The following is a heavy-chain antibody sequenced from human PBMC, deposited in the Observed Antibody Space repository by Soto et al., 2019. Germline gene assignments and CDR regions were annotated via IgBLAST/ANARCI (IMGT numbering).Heavy chain of an antibody. D-gene: IGHD2-2*01. J-gene: IGHJ6*02. Sequence: SETLSLTSTVSGRSISSSSYYWGWLRQPPGKGLEWIGSIYYSGYTYYNPSLKSRVTISVDTSKNQFSLKLSSGTAADTAVYYCARQVVVDQASNCYGMDVWGQGTTVTVSS. CDR1: GRSISSSSYY. CDR2: IYYSGYT. CDR3: ARQVVVDQASNCYGMDV. V-gene: IGHV4-39*01.